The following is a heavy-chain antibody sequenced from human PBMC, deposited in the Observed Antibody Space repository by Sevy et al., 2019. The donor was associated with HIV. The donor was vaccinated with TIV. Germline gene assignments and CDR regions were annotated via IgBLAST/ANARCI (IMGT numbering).Heavy chain of an antibody. J-gene: IGHJ4*02. CDR2: IWYDGSNK. CDR3: ARGRDYGNFDS. V-gene: IGHV3-33*01. CDR1: GFTFSIYG. Sequence: GGSLRLSCAASGFTFSIYGMHWVRQAPGKGLDWVALIWYDGSNKYYADSVKGRFTIFRDNSKNRVYLQMNSLRAEDTAVYYCARGRDYGNFDSWGQGTLVNVSS. D-gene: IGHD4-17*01.